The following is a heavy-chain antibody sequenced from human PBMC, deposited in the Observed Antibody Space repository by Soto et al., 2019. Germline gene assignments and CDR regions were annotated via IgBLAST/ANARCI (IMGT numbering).Heavy chain of an antibody. J-gene: IGHJ2*01. CDR3: AKRGYLTTVTSVRDIYWYFDL. CDR2: ISGSGGST. CDR1: GFTFSSYA. D-gene: IGHD4-17*01. V-gene: IGHV3-23*01. Sequence: GGSLRLSCAASGFTFSSYAMSWVRQAPGKGLEWVSAISGSGGSTYYADSVKGRFTISRDNSKNTLYLQMNSLRAEDTAVYYCAKRGYLTTVTSVRDIYWYFDLWGRGTLVTVSS.